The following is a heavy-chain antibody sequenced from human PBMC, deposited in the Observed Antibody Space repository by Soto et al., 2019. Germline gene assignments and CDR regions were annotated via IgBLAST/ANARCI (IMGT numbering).Heavy chain of an antibody. CDR2: ISYDGSNK. V-gene: IGHV3-30*18. D-gene: IGHD3-22*01. J-gene: IGHJ4*02. Sequence: PGGSLRLSCAASGFTFSSYGMHWVRQAPGKGLEWVAVISYDGSNKYYADSVKGRFTISRDNSKNTLYLQMNSLRAEDTTVYYCAKPSMIVVVSAGVYFDYWGQGALVPVSS. CDR3: AKPSMIVVVSAGVYFDY. CDR1: GFTFSSYG.